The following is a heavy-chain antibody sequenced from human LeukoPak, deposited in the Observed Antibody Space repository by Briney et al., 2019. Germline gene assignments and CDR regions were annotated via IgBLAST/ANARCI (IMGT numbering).Heavy chain of an antibody. V-gene: IGHV3-73*01. D-gene: IGHD3-22*01. J-gene: IGHJ4*02. CDR3: TTTAGYYDTSGYYYFDY. CDR2: VRSKTYSYAT. Sequence: GGSLRLSCAASEFTFSGFALHWVRQASGKGLEWVGRVRSKTYSYATAYAASVKGRFTISRDDSKNTAYLQMNSLKTEDTGVYYCTTTAGYYDTSGYYYFDYWGQGALVTVSS. CDR1: EFTFSGFA.